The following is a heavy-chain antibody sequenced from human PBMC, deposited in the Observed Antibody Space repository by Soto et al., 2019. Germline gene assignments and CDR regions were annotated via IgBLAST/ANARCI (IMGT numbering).Heavy chain of an antibody. CDR3: ARWLVPYYYYGMDV. CDR2: ISAYNGNT. V-gene: IGHV1-18*04. Sequence: ASVKVSFKASGYTFTSYGISWLRQAPGQGLEWMGWISAYNGNTNYAQKLQGRVTMTTDTSTSTAYMELRSLRSDDTAVYYCARWLVPYYYYGMDVWGQGTTVTVSS. J-gene: IGHJ6*02. CDR1: GYTFTSYG. D-gene: IGHD6-19*01.